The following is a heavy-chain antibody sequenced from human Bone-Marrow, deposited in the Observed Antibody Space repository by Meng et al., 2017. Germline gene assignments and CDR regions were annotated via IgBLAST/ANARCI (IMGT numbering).Heavy chain of an antibody. CDR1: GFTFSIHG. CDR2: IWYDGNNK. CDR3: ARDAPGWELGAGMDV. Sequence: GGSLRLSCTASGFTFSIHGMHWVRQAPGKGLEWVAVIWYDGNNKYYAESVKGRFIISRDNSKSTVYLQMNSLRADDTAVYYCARDAPGWELGAGMDVWGQGTTVTVSS. V-gene: IGHV3-33*01. D-gene: IGHD1-26*01. J-gene: IGHJ6*02.